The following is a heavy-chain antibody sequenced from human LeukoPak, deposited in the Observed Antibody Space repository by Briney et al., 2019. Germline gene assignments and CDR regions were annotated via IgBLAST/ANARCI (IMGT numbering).Heavy chain of an antibody. V-gene: IGHV3-66*01. CDR1: GFIVSTHY. J-gene: IGHJ6*02. D-gene: IGHD6-13*01. Sequence: GGSLRLSCAASGFIVSTHYMSWVRQAPGKGLEWVSVIYSGGSTYYADSVKGRFTISRDNSKNTLYLQMNSLRAEDTAVYYCAREYSSSWYYYYYGMDVWGQGTTVTVSS. CDR2: IYSGGST. CDR3: AREYSSSWYYYYYGMDV.